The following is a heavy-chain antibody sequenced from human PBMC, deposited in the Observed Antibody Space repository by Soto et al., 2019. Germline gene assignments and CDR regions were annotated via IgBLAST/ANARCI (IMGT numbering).Heavy chain of an antibody. CDR3: ARRPWVWGIIPYCFDS. J-gene: IGHJ4*02. CDR2: IYYSGNA. CDR1: GGSINNSSFY. Sequence: QLQLQESGPGLVKPSETLSLTCTVSGGSINNSSFYWGWVRQPPGKRLEWIGSIYYSGNAYYMQHRKTRFTISVETSKIQCSLNLSSVSAADAAVYFCARRPWVWGIIPYCFDSWGQGTMVTVSS. V-gene: IGHV4-39*01. D-gene: IGHD3-10*01.